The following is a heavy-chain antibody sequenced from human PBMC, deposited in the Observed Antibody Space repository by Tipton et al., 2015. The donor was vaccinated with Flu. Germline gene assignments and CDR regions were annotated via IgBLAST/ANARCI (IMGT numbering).Heavy chain of an antibody. D-gene: IGHD2-2*01. CDR2: INHSGST. Sequence: LRLSCAVYGGSFSGYYWSWIRQPPGKGLEWIGEINHSGSTNYNPSLKSRVTISADTSKNQFSLKLSSVTAADTAVYYCARAGCSSTSCYGGGGWFDPWVQGTLVTVSS. J-gene: IGHJ5*02. CDR1: GGSFSGYY. CDR3: ARAGCSSTSCYGGGGWFDP. V-gene: IGHV4-34*01.